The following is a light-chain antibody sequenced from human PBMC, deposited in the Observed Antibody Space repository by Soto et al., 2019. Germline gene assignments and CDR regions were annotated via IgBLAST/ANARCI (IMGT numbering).Light chain of an antibody. Sequence: NQLTQSPSSLTASVXXRVTIXCRASESISRWLAWYQQKPGKAPKLLIYKASILESGVPSRFSGSGSGTEFTLTITSLQSDDFAPYYCHQHNIFSITFGQGTLMEIK. CDR2: KAS. V-gene: IGKV1-5*03. CDR3: HQHNIFSIT. J-gene: IGKJ5*01. CDR1: ESISRW.